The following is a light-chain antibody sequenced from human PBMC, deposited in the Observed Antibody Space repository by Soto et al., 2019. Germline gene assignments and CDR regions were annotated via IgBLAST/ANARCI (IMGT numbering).Light chain of an antibody. CDR2: DAS. CDR3: QQYEDLPLT. Sequence: DIQMTQSPSSLSASVGDRVTITCQASQDISNYLNWYQQKPGKAPKLLIFDASNVETGVPSRFSGSGSGTHFTLTIHSLQAEDIATYYCQQYEDLPLTLGGETKVEIK. CDR1: QDISNY. J-gene: IGKJ4*01. V-gene: IGKV1-33*01.